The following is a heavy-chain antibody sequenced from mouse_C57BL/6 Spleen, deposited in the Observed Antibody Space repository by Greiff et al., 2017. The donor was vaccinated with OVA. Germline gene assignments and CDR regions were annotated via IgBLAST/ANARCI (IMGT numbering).Heavy chain of an antibody. Sequence: VKLMESGAELAKPGASVKLSCKASGYTFTSYWMHWVKQRPGQGLEWIGYINPSSGYTKYNQKFKDKATLTADKSSSTAYMQLSSQTYEDSAVYDCARYYGSRDYAMDYWGQGTSVTVSS. CDR2: INPSSGYT. CDR1: GYTFTSYW. CDR3: ARYYGSRDYAMDY. J-gene: IGHJ4*01. D-gene: IGHD1-1*01. V-gene: IGHV1-7*01.